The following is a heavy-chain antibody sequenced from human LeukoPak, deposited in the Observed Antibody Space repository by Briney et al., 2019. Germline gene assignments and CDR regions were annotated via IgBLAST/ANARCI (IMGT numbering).Heavy chain of an antibody. CDR2: MNSDGSTT. V-gene: IGHV3-74*01. J-gene: IGHJ5*01. CDR3: ARSIKRINWFDS. Sequence: GGSLRLSCAASGFTFSSYWMHWVRQAPGKGLVWVSGMNSDGSTTDYAGSVKGRFTISRDNAKNTLYLQMNSLRAEDTAVYYCARSIKRINWFDSWGQGTLVTVSS. CDR1: GFTFSSYW. D-gene: IGHD1-14*01.